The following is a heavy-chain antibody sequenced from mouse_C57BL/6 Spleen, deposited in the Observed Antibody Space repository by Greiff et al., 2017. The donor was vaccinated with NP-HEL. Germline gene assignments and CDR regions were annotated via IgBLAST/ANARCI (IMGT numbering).Heavy chain of an antibody. J-gene: IGHJ4*01. CDR2: IYPGDGDT. CDR3: ARNLPSMDY. D-gene: IGHD5-1*01. CDR1: GYAFSSSW. V-gene: IGHV1-82*01. Sequence: VQLQQSGPELVKPGASVKISCKASGYAFSSSWMNWVKQRPGKGLEWIGRIYPGDGDTNYNGKFKGKATLTADKSSSTAYMQLSSLTSEDSAVYFCARNLPSMDYWGQGTSVTVSS.